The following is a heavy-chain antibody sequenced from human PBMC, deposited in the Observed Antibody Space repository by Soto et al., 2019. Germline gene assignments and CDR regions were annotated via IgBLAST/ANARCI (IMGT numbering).Heavy chain of an antibody. CDR1: GFTFSSYA. CDR3: AKEKYYYDSSGLGRAFDI. J-gene: IGHJ3*02. V-gene: IGHV3-23*01. Sequence: GGSLRLSCAASGFTFSSYAMSWVRQAPGKGLEWVLGISASGGITYYVDSVKGRFTISRDNSKNTLYLQMNSLRAEDTAVYYCAKEKYYYDSSGLGRAFDIWGQATMVTVSS. D-gene: IGHD3-22*01. CDR2: ISASGGIT.